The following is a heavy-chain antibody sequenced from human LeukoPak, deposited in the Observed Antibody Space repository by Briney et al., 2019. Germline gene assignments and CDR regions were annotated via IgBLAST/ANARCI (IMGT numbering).Heavy chain of an antibody. CDR3: ARQAVAGIYYFDY. Sequence: SETLSLTCTVSGGSISSSSYYWGWIRQPPGKGLEWIGSIYYSGSTYYNPSLKSRVTISVDTSKNQFSLKLSSVTAADTVVYYCARQAVAGIYYFDYWGQGTLVTVSS. CDR2: IYYSGST. J-gene: IGHJ4*02. CDR1: GGSISSSSYY. D-gene: IGHD6-19*01. V-gene: IGHV4-39*01.